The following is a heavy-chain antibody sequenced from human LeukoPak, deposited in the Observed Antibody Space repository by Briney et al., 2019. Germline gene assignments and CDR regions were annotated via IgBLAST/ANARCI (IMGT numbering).Heavy chain of an antibody. J-gene: IGHJ6*02. D-gene: IGHD2-2*02. V-gene: IGHV3-9*01. CDR3: AKDIGSRIVVVPAAIRDYYYGMDV. CDR1: GFTFDDYA. CDR2: ISWNSGSR. Sequence: PGGSLRLSCAASGFTFDDYAMHWVRQAPGKGLEWVSGISWNSGSRGYADSVKGRFTISRDNAKNSLYLQMNSLRAEDTALYYCAKDIGSRIVVVPAAIRDYYYGMDVWGQGTTVTVSS.